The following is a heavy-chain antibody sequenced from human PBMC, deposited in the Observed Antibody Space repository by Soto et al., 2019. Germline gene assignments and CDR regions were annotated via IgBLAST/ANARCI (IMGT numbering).Heavy chain of an antibody. CDR3: ARHLVGSTRGNFDY. D-gene: IGHD2-2*01. J-gene: IGHJ4*01. V-gene: IGHV5-51*01. Sequence: ESLKISCKGSGYSFTSYWIGWVRQMPGKGLEWMGIIYPGDSDTRYSLSFQGQVTISADTSITTAYLQWSGLRASDTAMYFCARHLVGSTRGNFDYWGQGTLVTVSS. CDR1: GYSFTSYW. CDR2: IYPGDSDT.